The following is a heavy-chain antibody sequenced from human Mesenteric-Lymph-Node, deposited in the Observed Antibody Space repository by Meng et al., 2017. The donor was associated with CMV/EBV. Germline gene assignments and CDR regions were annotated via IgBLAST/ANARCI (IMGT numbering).Heavy chain of an antibody. V-gene: IGHV3-23*01. CDR1: GFTFMKYA. J-gene: IGHJ4*02. D-gene: IGHD3-3*01. CDR3: ANVLYDFWSGYYKSVGY. CDR2: ISRSGDMT. Sequence: GESLKISCAASGFTFMKYAMSWVRQAPGKGLEWVSSISRSGDMTYYADSVKGRFTISRDNAKNSLCLQLNSLRGEDTAVYYCANVLYDFWSGYYKSVGYWGQGTLVTVSS.